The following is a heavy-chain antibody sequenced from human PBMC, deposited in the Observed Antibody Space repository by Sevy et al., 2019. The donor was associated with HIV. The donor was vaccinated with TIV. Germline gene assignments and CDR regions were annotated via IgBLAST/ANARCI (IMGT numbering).Heavy chain of an antibody. CDR1: GLAFRNYA. D-gene: IGHD2-15*01. CDR3: ARGKGNVVIIEATPEDPYFDY. J-gene: IGHJ4*02. V-gene: IGHV3-23*01. CDR2: ISNSGAAT. Sequence: GGSLRLSYAASGLAFRNYAMTWVRQTPGKGLEWVSTISNSGAATDYADSVKGRFTISRDNSKDTLYLEMNNLRAEDTAVYFCARGKGNVVIIEATPEDPYFDYWGQGTLVTVSS.